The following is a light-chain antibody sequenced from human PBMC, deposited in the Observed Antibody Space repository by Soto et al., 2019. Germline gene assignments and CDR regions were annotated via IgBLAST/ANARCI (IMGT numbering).Light chain of an antibody. V-gene: IGKV3-20*01. CDR1: QSVRSNY. CDR2: AAS. CDR3: QQYGSSRR. Sequence: ESVWTQSPGTLSLSPGERATLSCRASQSVRSNYLAGYQQKPGQAPRLLISAASSRATGIPDRFRGSGSGTDFTLTTSRLEPEDFAVYYCQQYGSSRRFGQWTKVDVK. J-gene: IGKJ1*01.